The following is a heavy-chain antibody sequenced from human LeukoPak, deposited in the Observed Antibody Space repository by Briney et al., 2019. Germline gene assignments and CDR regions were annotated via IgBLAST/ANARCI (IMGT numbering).Heavy chain of an antibody. D-gene: IGHD1-26*01. Sequence: SETLSLTCTVSGGSISSSSYYWGWIRQPPGKGLEWIGSIYYSGSTYYNPSLKSRVTISVYTSKNQFSLKLSSVTAADTAVYYCARDSIAGAPLTQDYWGQGTLVTVSS. J-gene: IGHJ4*02. CDR2: IYYSGST. CDR3: ARDSIAGAPLTQDY. CDR1: GGSISSSSYY. V-gene: IGHV4-39*07.